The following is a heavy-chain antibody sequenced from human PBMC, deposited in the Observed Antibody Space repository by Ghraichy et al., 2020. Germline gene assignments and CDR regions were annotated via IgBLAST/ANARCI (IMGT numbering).Heavy chain of an antibody. CDR2: IYYSGSA. Sequence: SQTLSLTCTVSGGSISSYSWSWIRQPPGKGLEWIGYIYYSGSANYNPSLKSRVSISVDTSKNQFSLKLSSVTAADTAVYYCAGVPYGSLLYYFDYWGQGTLVTVSS. D-gene: IGHD3-10*01. V-gene: IGHV4-59*01. J-gene: IGHJ4*02. CDR3: AGVPYGSLLYYFDY. CDR1: GGSISSYS.